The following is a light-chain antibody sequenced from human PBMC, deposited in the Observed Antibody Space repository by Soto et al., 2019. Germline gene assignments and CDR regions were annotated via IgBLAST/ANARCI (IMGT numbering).Light chain of an antibody. CDR1: QDINTY. V-gene: IGKV1-8*01. CDR2: GAS. CDR3: LQHHSFPRT. Sequence: IRMTQSPSSLAASAGDTVTITCRASQDINTYLDWYQQKQGKAPKLLVYGASILQSGVPSRFSGSGSGTEFILTISSLQPEDSATYYCLQHHSFPRTFGQGTKVDIK. J-gene: IGKJ1*01.